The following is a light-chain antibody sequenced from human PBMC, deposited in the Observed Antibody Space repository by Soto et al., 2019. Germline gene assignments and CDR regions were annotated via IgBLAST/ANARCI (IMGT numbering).Light chain of an antibody. V-gene: IGLV2-8*01. CDR1: SSDVGGYNY. J-gene: IGLJ3*02. Sequence: QSVLTQPPSASGSPGQSVTISCTGTSSDVGGYNYVSWYQQHPGKAPKLIIYEVLNRPSGVPDRFSGSKSSNTASLTVSGLQAEDEADYYCSSYGGSNNLVFGGGTKLTVL. CDR3: SSYGGSNNLV. CDR2: EVL.